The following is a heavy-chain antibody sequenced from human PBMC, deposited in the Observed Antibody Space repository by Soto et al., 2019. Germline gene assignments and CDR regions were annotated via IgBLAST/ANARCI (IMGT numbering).Heavy chain of an antibody. CDR3: ARDRGYCSSTSCYTQEFDY. CDR1: GFTFSSYS. V-gene: IGHV3-48*02. Sequence: EVQLVESGGGLVQPGGSMRLSCAASGFTFSSYSMNWVRQAPGKGLEWVSYISSSSSTIYYADSVKGRFTISRDNAKNLLYLQMNSLRDEDTAVYYCARDRGYCSSTSCYTQEFDYWGQGTLVTVSS. D-gene: IGHD2-2*02. J-gene: IGHJ4*02. CDR2: ISSSSSTI.